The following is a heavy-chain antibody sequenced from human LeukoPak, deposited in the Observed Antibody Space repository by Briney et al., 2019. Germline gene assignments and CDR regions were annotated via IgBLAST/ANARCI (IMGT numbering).Heavy chain of an antibody. D-gene: IGHD6-19*01. V-gene: IGHV3-21*01. CDR2: ISSSSSYI. Sequence: GGSLRLSCAASGFTFSSYSMNWVRQAPGKGLEGVSSISSSSSYIYYADSVKGRFTISGDNAKNSLYLQMNSLRAEDTAVYYCARDSVAGTPFDYWGRGTLVTVSS. CDR3: ARDSVAGTPFDY. J-gene: IGHJ4*02. CDR1: GFTFSSYS.